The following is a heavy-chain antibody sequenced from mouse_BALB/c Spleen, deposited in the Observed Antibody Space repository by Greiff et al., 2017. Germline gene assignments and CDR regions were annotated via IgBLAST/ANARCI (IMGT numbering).Heavy chain of an antibody. V-gene: IGHV9-2-1*01. CDR3: AREEGATSAMDY. Sequence: VESGPELKKPGETVKISCKASGYTFTDYSMHWVKQAPGKGLKWMGWINTETGEPTYADDFKGRFAFSLETSASTAYLQINNLKNEDTATYFCAREEGATSAMDYWGQGTSVTVSS. CDR1: GYTFTDYS. D-gene: IGHD3-1*01. CDR2: INTETGEP. J-gene: IGHJ4*01.